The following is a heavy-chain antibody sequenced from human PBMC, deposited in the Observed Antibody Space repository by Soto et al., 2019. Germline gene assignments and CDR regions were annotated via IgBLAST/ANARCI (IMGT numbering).Heavy chain of an antibody. V-gene: IGHV3-23*01. J-gene: IGHJ6*03. D-gene: IGHD6-13*01. CDR1: GFPFGSYA. CDR2: ISAGATST. CDR3: AKTRAEASDHQYFYYMDV. Sequence: PGGSLRLSCAASGFPFGSYAMGWVRQAPGKGLEWVSSISAGATSTFYADSVKGRFRISRDNSKNTLYLQENSLRAEDTAVYYCAKTRAEASDHQYFYYMDVWGKGTTVTVSS.